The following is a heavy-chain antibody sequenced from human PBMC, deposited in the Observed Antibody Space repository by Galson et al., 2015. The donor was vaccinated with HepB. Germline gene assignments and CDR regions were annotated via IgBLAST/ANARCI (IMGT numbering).Heavy chain of an antibody. J-gene: IGHJ5*02. Sequence: PRLSCAASGFTFSDFAMVWVRQAPGVGLEWVSTCGSGNIKYYADSVKGRFTISRDNSRNTLYLQMNSLRAEDTAVYYCAKWRLSERWFDPWGQGTLVTVSS. D-gene: IGHD1-1*01. CDR1: GFTFSDFA. CDR3: AKWRLSERWFDP. CDR2: CGSGNIK. V-gene: IGHV3-23*01.